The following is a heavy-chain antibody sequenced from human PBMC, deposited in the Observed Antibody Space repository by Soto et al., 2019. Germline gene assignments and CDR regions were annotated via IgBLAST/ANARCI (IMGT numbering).Heavy chain of an antibody. CDR1: GFTFSSYA. J-gene: IGHJ4*02. CDR2: ISGSGGST. Sequence: GGSLRLSCAASGFTFSSYAMSWVRQAPGKGLEWVSAISGSGGSTYYADSVKGRFTISRDNSKNTLYLQMNSLRAEDTAVYYCAKGSVIVVVPAAYFDYWGQGTLVTVSS. CDR3: AKGSVIVVVPAAYFDY. D-gene: IGHD2-2*01. V-gene: IGHV3-23*01.